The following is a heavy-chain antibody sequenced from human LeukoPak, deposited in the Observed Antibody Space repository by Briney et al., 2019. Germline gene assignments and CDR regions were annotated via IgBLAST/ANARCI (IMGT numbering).Heavy chain of an antibody. J-gene: IGHJ4*02. CDR1: GYTFTIYD. CDR2: MNPNSGNT. CDR3: ARGNYCDSSGYYPDY. D-gene: IGHD3-22*01. V-gene: IGHV1-8*01. Sequence: ASVKVSCKASGYTFTIYDIYWVRPATGQGLEWMGWMNPNSGNTGYAQKFQGRVTMTRNTSISTAYMELSSLRSEDTAVYYCARGNYCDSSGYYPDYWGQGTLVTVSS.